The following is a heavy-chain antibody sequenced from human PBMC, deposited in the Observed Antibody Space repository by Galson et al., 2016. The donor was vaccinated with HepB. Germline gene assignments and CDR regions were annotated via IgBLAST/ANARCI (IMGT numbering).Heavy chain of an antibody. Sequence: SLRLSCAASGFIFHAYSMHWVHQAPGKGLEWVSVDSWAEYGTFYADSVKGRFTSSRDNSKNSVYLQMNSLRTEDTDLYYCVKEHYAGLPNLESWGQGTLVIVSS. CDR1: GFIFHAYS. J-gene: IGHJ4*02. V-gene: IGHV3-43*01. CDR2: DSWAEYGT. CDR3: VKEHYAGLPNLES. D-gene: IGHD3-16*01.